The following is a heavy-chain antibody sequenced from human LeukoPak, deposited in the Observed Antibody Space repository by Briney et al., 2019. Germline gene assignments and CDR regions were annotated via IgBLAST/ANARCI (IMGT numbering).Heavy chain of an antibody. V-gene: IGHV3-48*02. CDR3: AREGYSSGWYGKTFDY. CDR2: ISSSSSTI. Sequence: GGSLRLSCAASGFTFSSYSMNWVRQAPGKGLEWVSYISSSSSTIYYADSVKGRSTISRDNAKNSLYLQMNSLRDEDTAVYYCAREGYSSGWYGKTFDYWGQGTLVTVSS. D-gene: IGHD6-19*01. CDR1: GFTFSSYS. J-gene: IGHJ4*02.